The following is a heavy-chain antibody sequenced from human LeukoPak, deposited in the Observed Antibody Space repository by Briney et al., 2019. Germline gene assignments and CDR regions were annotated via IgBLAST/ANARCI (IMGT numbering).Heavy chain of an antibody. CDR1: GYTFTSYD. D-gene: IGHD3-10*01. J-gene: IGHJ6*03. CDR2: MNPNSGNT. CDR3: ARGSRGRWFGQRKKHYYYMDV. Sequence: ASVKVSCKASGYTFTSYDINWVRQATGQGLEWMGWMNPNSGNTGYAQKFQGRVTMTRNTSISTAYMELSSLRSEDTAVYYCARGSRGRWFGQRKKHYYYMDVWGKGTTVTISS. V-gene: IGHV1-8*01.